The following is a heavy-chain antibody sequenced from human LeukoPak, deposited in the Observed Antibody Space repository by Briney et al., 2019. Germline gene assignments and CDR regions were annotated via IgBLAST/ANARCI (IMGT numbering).Heavy chain of an antibody. CDR2: ISSSGSTI. V-gene: IGHV3-48*03. CDR1: GFTFSSYA. CDR3: AREGYYYESSGYTAGAFDI. D-gene: IGHD3-22*01. Sequence: GGSLRLSCAASGFTFSSYAMNWVRQAPGKGLEWVSYISSSGSTIYYADSVKGRFTISRDNAKNSLYLQMNSLRAEDTAVYYCAREGYYYESSGYTAGAFDIWGQGTMVTVSS. J-gene: IGHJ3*02.